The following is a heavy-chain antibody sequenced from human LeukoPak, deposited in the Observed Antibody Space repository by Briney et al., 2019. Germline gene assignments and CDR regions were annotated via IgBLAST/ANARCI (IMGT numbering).Heavy chain of an antibody. CDR3: ATRTAKDSSGWYYYYYYYMDV. CDR1: GGSISSYY. D-gene: IGHD6-19*01. Sequence: SETLSFTCTVSGGSISSYYWSWIRQPPGKGLEWIGYIYYSGSTNYNPSLKSRVTISVDTSKNQFSLKLSSVTAADTAVYYCATRTAKDSSGWYYYYYYYMDVWGKGSTVTVSS. J-gene: IGHJ6*03. CDR2: IYYSGST. V-gene: IGHV4-59*01.